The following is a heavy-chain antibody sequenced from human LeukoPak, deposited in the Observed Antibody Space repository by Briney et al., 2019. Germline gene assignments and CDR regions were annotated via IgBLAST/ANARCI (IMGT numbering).Heavy chain of an antibody. D-gene: IGHD1-1*01. CDR1: GGSFSGYY. CDR3: ARTTAGDYFDY. CDR2: INHSGST. Sequence: SETLSLTCAVYGGSFSGYYWSWIRQSPGKGLEWIGEINHSGSTNYNPSLKSRVTISVDTSKNQFSLKLSSVTAADTAVYYCARTTAGDYFDYWGQGTLVTVSS. V-gene: IGHV4-34*01. J-gene: IGHJ4*02.